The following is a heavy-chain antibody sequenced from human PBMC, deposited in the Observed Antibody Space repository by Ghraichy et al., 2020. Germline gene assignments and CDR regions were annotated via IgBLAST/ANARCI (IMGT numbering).Heavy chain of an antibody. V-gene: IGHV4-39*01. J-gene: IGHJ2*01. Sequence: SQTISLTCSVSGGSITSSNYYWGWIRQSPGKGLEWLGSLHHTGSTYYNPSLKSRVTMSADTSTNQFSLRLTSVTAADTSVYYCAGSFTVIRYFDLWGRGTLVPVSP. D-gene: IGHD4-23*01. CDR3: AGSFTVIRYFDL. CDR2: LHHTGST. CDR1: GGSITSSNYY.